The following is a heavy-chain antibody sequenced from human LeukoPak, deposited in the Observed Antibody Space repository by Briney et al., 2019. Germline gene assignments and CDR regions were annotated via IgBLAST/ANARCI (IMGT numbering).Heavy chain of an antibody. J-gene: IGHJ6*02. CDR3: AKGGNLGYCIGGSCLDV. CDR1: GFSVDEYA. D-gene: IGHD2-15*01. CDR2: ISWNGGRL. Sequence: PGGSLRLSCTASGFSVDEYAMHWVRQAPGKGLEWVSGISWNGGRLDYADSVKGRFTISRDDAKNSLYLQMNSLRAEDTALYYCAKGGNLGYCIGGSCLDVWGQGTTVTVSS. V-gene: IGHV3-9*01.